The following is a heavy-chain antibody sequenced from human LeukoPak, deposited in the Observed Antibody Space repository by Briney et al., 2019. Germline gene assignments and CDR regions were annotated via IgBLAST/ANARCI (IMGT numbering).Heavy chain of an antibody. V-gene: IGHV4-59*08. CDR3: ARRGYTSGRYFFDY. Sequence: PSETLSLTCTVSGASISSYYWGWIRQPPGKGLEWIGYIHYSGSTNYNPSLKSRVTVSIDMSKNQFSLRLTSVTASDAAVYYCARRGYTSGRYFFDYWGQGSLVTVSS. CDR2: IHYSGST. J-gene: IGHJ4*02. CDR1: GASISSYY. D-gene: IGHD6-19*01.